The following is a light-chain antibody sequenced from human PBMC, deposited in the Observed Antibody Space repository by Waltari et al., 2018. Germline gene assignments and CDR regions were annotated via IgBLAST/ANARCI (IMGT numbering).Light chain of an antibody. CDR3: SSFTRTNSWV. CDR1: SSDGGGYHY. J-gene: IGLJ3*02. Sequence: HSALAQPASVSGSPGQSITIPCTGTSSDGGGYHYVSWYQQHPGKAPRRMIYDVNNRPSGVSNRFSGSKSGNTASLTISGLQAEDEADYYCSSFTRTNSWVFGGGTKLTVL. CDR2: DVN. V-gene: IGLV2-14*03.